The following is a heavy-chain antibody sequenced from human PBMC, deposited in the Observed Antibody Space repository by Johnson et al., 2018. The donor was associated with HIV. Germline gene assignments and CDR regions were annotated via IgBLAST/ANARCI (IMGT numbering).Heavy chain of an antibody. CDR2: ISYDGSNK. CDR1: GFTFSSYA. V-gene: IGHV3-30-3*01. D-gene: IGHD3-10*01. Sequence: QVQLLESGGGVVQPGRSLRLSCAASGFTFSSYAMHWVRQAPGKGLEWVAVISYDGSNKYYADSVKGRFTISRDNSKNTLYLQMDSLRAEDTAVYYCVKEGITMEVDMWGQGTMVIVSS. J-gene: IGHJ3*02. CDR3: VKEGITMEVDM.